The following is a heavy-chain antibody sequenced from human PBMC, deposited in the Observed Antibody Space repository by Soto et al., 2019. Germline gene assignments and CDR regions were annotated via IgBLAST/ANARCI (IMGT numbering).Heavy chain of an antibody. CDR3: ARGRYYYGSGSYWSRWFDP. CDR2: INHSGST. CDR1: GGSFSGYY. D-gene: IGHD3-10*01. V-gene: IGHV4-34*01. Sequence: PSETLSLTCAVYGGSFSGYYWSWIRQPPGKGLEWIGEINHSGSTNYNPSLKSRVTISVDTSKNQFSLKLSSVTAADTAVYYCARGRYYYGSGSYWSRWFDPWGQGTLVTVSS. J-gene: IGHJ5*02.